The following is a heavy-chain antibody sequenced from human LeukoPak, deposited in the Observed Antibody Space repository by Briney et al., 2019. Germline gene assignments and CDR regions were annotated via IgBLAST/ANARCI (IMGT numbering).Heavy chain of an antibody. V-gene: IGHV3-66*03. J-gene: IGHJ5*02. CDR2: IYSRGST. CDR1: GFTVSNNY. Sequence: PGGSRRLSCAASGFTVSNNYMRWVRQAPGKGLEWVSSIYSRGSTSYVDSVKGRFTISRDNSKNTLFLQMNSLRVEDTAVYYCARDYYGPWGQGTLVTVSS. D-gene: IGHD3-22*01. CDR3: ARDYYGP.